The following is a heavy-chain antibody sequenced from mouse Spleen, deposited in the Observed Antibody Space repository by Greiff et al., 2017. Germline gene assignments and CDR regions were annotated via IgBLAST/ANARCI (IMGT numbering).Heavy chain of an antibody. Sequence: EVKLEESGGGLVKLGGSLKLSCAASGFTFSSYAMSWVRQTPEKRLEWVATISSGGGNTYYPDSVKGRFTISRDNAKNTLYLQMSSLKSEDTAMYYCARHGYYDYSWFAYWGQGTLVTVSA. D-gene: IGHD2-4*01. V-gene: IGHV5-9*04. CDR1: GFTFSSYA. J-gene: IGHJ3*01. CDR3: ARHGYYDYSWFAY. CDR2: ISSGGGNT.